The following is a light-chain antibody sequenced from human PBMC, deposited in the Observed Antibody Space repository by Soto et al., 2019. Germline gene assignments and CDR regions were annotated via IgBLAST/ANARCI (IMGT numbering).Light chain of an antibody. CDR1: LAISNS. J-gene: IGKJ1*01. V-gene: IGKV1-27*01. CDR2: AAS. Sequence: DIQMTQSPSSLSASVGDRVTITCRASLAISNSLAWYQQKPGKVPKLLIYAASTLQSGVPSRFSGSGSGTDFTLTISSLEPEDVATYYCQKYNSAPSTYGQRTEVEIK. CDR3: QKYNSAPST.